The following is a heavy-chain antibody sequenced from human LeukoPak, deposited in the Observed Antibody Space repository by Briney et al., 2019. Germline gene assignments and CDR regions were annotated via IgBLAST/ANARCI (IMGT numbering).Heavy chain of an antibody. Sequence: PGGSLRLSCTASGFTFSTYDMHWVRQAPGKGLEWVAYISGNGGSISYADSVKGRFTISRDNAKKSLFLQMNSLRAEDTAMYYCAGGSRWYVVDYWGQGTLVTVSS. V-gene: IGHV3-48*03. CDR3: AGGSRWYVVDY. J-gene: IGHJ4*02. CDR2: ISGNGGSI. CDR1: GFTFSTYD. D-gene: IGHD6-13*01.